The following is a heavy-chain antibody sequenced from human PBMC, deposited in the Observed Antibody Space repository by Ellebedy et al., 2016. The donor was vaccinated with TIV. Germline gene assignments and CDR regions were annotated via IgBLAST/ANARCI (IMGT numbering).Heavy chain of an antibody. J-gene: IGHJ2*01. CDR2: ISSSGSTI. D-gene: IGHD6-13*01. CDR1: GFTFSSYE. V-gene: IGHV3-48*03. Sequence: GESLKISCAASGFTFSSYEMNWVRQAPGKGLEWVSYISSSGSTIYYADSVKGRFTISRDNAKNSLFLQMNSLGAEDTAVYYCARDHIATTSTGSYFDLWGRGTLVTVSS. CDR3: ARDHIATTSTGSYFDL.